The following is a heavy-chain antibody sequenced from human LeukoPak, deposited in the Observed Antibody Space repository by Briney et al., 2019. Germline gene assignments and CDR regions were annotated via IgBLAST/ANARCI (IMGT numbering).Heavy chain of an antibody. D-gene: IGHD3-3*01. J-gene: IGHJ4*02. Sequence: PGGSLRLSCAASGFTFSSYSMNWVRQAPGKGLEWVSSISSTSSYIYHADSVKGPFASSRAHAKNSLYLPMKRLRDEDTAVYYCAREVERFLEWEHFDYWGQGTLVTVSS. CDR3: AREVERFLEWEHFDY. V-gene: IGHV3-21*01. CDR1: GFTFSSYS. CDR2: ISSTSSYI.